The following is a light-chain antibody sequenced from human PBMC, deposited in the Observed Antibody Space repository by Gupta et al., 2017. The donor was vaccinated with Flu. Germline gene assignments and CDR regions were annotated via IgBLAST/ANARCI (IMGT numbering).Light chain of an antibody. V-gene: IGLV1-51*01. CDR1: SSNIGNNY. CDR3: GTWDSSLRAFWV. CDR2: DNN. J-gene: IGLJ3*02. Sequence: QSVLTQPPSVSAAPGQKVTLSCSGSSSNIGNNYVSWYQQLPGTAPKLIIYDNNKRPAGMPDRFSGSKSGTSATLGITGLQTGDEADYYCGTWDSSLRAFWVFGGGTKLTVL.